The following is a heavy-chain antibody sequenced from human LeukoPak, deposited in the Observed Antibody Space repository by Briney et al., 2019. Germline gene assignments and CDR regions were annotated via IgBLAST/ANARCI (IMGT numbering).Heavy chain of an antibody. CDR2: IYPVDSVT. J-gene: IGHJ4*02. V-gene: IGHV5-51*01. D-gene: IGHD3-22*01. CDR1: GSIFTSYW. Sequence: GESLKISWKASGSIFTSYWSGWVRQMPGKGLGWMGIIYPVDSVTRYNPSFQGQVTISADKSISTAYLQWSSLKAADTAMYYCARLTSDNIGYRSFDFWGQGTLVTVSS. CDR3: ARLTSDNIGYRSFDF.